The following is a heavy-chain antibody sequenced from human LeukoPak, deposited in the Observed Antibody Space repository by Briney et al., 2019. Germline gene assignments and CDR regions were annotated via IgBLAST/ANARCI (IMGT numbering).Heavy chain of an antibody. Sequence: PSETLSLTCTVPGGSISSTTYYWGWIRQPPGKGLEWIGSIYNSGRTYYNPSLKSRVTISVDTSKNQFSLKLTSVTAADTAVYYCARPWASGSLRFAFDHWGQGTLVTASS. V-gene: IGHV4-39*01. CDR2: IYNSGRT. D-gene: IGHD3-10*01. J-gene: IGHJ4*02. CDR1: GGSISSTTYY. CDR3: ARPWASGSLRFAFDH.